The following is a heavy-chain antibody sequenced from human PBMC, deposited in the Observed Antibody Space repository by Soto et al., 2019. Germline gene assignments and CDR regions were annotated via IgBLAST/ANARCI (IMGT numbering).Heavy chain of an antibody. D-gene: IGHD2-8*01. J-gene: IGHJ2*01. Sequence: EVYLLESGGGLVEPGGSLRVSCAASAFSFSSYAMSWVRLAPGKGLEWVSSISGSGDDTYYADSVKGRFTISRDNSQRTVYLQMDSQSAGDTAIYYCASGYCTIGVCHPGALWGRGTMVSVSS. CDR2: ISGSGDDT. V-gene: IGHV3-23*01. CDR3: ASGYCTIGVCHPGAL. CDR1: AFSFSSYA.